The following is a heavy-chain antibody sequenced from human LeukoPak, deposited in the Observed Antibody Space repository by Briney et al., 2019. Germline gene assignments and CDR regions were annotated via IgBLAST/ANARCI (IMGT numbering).Heavy chain of an antibody. J-gene: IGHJ4*02. V-gene: IGHV5-51*01. CDR3: ARRQGCSSTSCPPDY. CDR2: IYPGDSDT. Sequence: GESLKISCTGPGYSFTTYWIGWVRQITGKGMEWMGIIYPGDSDTRYTPSFQGQVTMSADKSIPTAYLPWSSLTASATALSYSARRQGCSSTSCPPDYWGQGTLVTVSP. CDR1: GYSFTTYW. D-gene: IGHD2-2*01.